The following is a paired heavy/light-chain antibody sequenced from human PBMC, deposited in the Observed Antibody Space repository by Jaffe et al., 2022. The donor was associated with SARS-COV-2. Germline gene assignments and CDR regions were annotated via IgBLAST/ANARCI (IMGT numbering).Light chain of an antibody. CDR2: EVS. Sequence: QSALTQPASVSGSPGQSITISCTGTSSDVGGFNYVSWYQQHPGKAPKLMIYEVSNRPSGVPDRFSGSKSGNTASLTISGLQAEDEADYYCSSYRSSSAPRVFGGGTKLTVL. V-gene: IGLV2-14*01. CDR1: SSDVGGFNY. CDR3: SSYRSSSAPRV. J-gene: IGLJ2*01.
Heavy chain of an antibody. CDR3: ARDLDTGTVKHFDY. D-gene: IGHD5-18*01. V-gene: IGHV3-21*01. CDR1: GFTFSSYT. CDR2: ISLSSNYI. J-gene: IGHJ4*02. Sequence: EVQLVESGGGLVKPGGSLRLSCAASGFTFSSYTMNWVRQAPGKGLEWVSSISLSSNYIYYADSVKGRFTISRDNAKNSLYLQMNSLRAEDTAVYYCARDLDTGTVKHFDYWGQGTLVTVSS.